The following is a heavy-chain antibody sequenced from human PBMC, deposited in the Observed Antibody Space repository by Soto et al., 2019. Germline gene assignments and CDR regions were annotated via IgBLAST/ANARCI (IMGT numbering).Heavy chain of an antibody. V-gene: IGHV1-69*01. Sequence: QVQLVQSGAEVKKTGSSVKVSCKASGGTFSSYAISWVRQAPGQGLEWMGGLFPIFGTANYAQKFQGRVTITADECTSTADMEVSSMRSEDTDVYYCARDGEVHRVAVRGGNWFDPWGQGTLVTVSS. CDR3: ARDGEVHRVAVRGGNWFDP. CDR1: GGTFSSYA. D-gene: IGHD6-19*01. CDR2: LFPIFGTA. J-gene: IGHJ5*02.